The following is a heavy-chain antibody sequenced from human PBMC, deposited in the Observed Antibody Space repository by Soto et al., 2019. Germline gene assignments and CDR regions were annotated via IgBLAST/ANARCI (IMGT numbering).Heavy chain of an antibody. Sequence: PGGSLRLSCAASGFTFSSYAMSWVRLAPGKGLEWVSVICGTSTTTYYADSVKGRFTISRDNSNNTLYLQMNSLRADDTAVYYCAKNNGGSCYSGLQHWGQGTLVTVSS. J-gene: IGHJ1*01. CDR1: GFTFSSYA. CDR3: AKNNGGSCYSGLQH. CDR2: ICGTSTTT. D-gene: IGHD2-15*01. V-gene: IGHV3-23*01.